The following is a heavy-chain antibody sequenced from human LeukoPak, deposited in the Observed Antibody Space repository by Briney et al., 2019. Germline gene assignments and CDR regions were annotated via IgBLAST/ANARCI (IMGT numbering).Heavy chain of an antibody. CDR3: ARKVGYYYYYGMDV. J-gene: IGHJ6*04. CDR1: GFTFASYE. V-gene: IGHV3-48*03. D-gene: IGHD1-26*01. Sequence: GGSLRLSCAASGFTFASYEMNWVRQAPGKGLECIAYIYASGSTIYYSDSVKGRFTISRDNAKNSIYLQMNSLSAEDTAVYYCARKVGYYYYYGMDVWGKGTTVTVSS. CDR2: IYASGSTI.